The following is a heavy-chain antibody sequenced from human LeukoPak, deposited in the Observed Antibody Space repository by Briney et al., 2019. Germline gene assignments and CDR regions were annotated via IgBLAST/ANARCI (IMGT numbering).Heavy chain of an antibody. CDR2: IVTAGDT. V-gene: IGHV3-13*01. J-gene: IGHJ4*02. D-gene: IGHD3-10*01. CDR1: GFTFSSYD. Sequence: PGGSLRLSCAASGFTFSSYDMHWVRQATGKGLEWVSAIVTAGDTYYPGSVKGRFTISRENAKNSLYFQMNSLRAGDTAVYYCARGTYGSGEFDYWGRGTLLTVSS. CDR3: ARGTYGSGEFDY.